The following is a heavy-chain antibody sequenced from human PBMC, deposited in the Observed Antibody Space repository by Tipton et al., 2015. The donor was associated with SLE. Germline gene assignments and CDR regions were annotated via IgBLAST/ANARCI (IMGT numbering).Heavy chain of an antibody. CDR3: ARVGDYYNSGSRVFDH. Sequence: TLSLTCTVSGGSISSGRYYWSWIRQPPGKGLEWIGYIYYTGNTNYNPSLKSRVTMSVDTSKSQFSLKLTSVTAADTAVYFCARVGDYYNSGSRVFDHWGQGILVTVSS. V-gene: IGHV4-61*01. CDR1: GGSISSGRYY. D-gene: IGHD3-10*01. CDR2: IYYTGNT. J-gene: IGHJ4*02.